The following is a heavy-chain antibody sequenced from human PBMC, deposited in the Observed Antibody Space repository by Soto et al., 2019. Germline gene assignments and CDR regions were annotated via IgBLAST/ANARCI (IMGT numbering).Heavy chain of an antibody. V-gene: IGHV4-31*03. CDR3: ARWGVNGEFDY. CDR1: GGSISSGGYY. Sequence: QVQLQESGPGLVKPSQTLSLTCTVSGGSISSGGYYWSWIRQHPGKGLEWIGYIYYSGSTYYTPSLKSGVTIAVDTAKNQFSVKLSSVTAADTAVYYWARWGVNGEFDYWGQGTLVTVSS. D-gene: IGHD3-10*01. CDR2: IYYSGST. J-gene: IGHJ4*02.